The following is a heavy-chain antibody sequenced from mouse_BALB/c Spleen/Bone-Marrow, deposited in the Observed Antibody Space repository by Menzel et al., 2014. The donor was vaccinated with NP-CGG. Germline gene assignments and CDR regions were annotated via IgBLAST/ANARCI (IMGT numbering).Heavy chain of an antibody. V-gene: IGHV1-22*01. D-gene: IGHD2-3*01. CDR1: GYAFTDYT. CDR2: VTPNLGGT. J-gene: IGHJ2*01. Sequence: VQLRQFGPELEKRGGSVKISRKTSGYAFTDYTLHWVKQRHGQSLEWIGGVTPNLGGTSYNQKFKGKSSLTVNKSSTTAYMELRSLTSDDSAVYYCARGRWYYWGQVTTLSASS. CDR3: ARGRWYY.